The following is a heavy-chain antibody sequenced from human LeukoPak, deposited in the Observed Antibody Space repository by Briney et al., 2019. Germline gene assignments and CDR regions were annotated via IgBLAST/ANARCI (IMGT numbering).Heavy chain of an antibody. V-gene: IGHV4-59*01. Sequence: SETLPLTCTVPGDSISSYYWSSIPQPPGKGLERIGYIYYSGNTNYNASLKSRVSISVATSKTQFSLKLSSVTAADTAVYYCARGVYIAAAQYGYWGQGTLVTVSS. CDR1: GDSISSYY. J-gene: IGHJ4*02. CDR2: IYYSGNT. CDR3: ARGVYIAAAQYGY. D-gene: IGHD6-13*01.